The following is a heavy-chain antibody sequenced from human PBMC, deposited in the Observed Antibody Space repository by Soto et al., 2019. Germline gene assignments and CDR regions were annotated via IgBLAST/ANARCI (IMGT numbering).Heavy chain of an antibody. CDR1: GSSLNTNGVG. Sequence: QITLKESGPTLVKPTQTLTLTCTFSGSSLNTNGVGVGWIRQPPGKALEWLAVIYWDGDTRYSPSLKTRLTITKDASKNQGVLTLTNMDPVATATYFCAHRRSYVGFDYWGQGILVTVSS. D-gene: IGHD1-26*01. J-gene: IGHJ4*02. CDR2: IYWDGDT. V-gene: IGHV2-5*02. CDR3: AHRRSYVGFDY.